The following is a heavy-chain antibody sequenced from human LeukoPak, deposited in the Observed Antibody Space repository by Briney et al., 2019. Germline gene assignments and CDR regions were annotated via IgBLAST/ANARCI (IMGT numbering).Heavy chain of an antibody. J-gene: IGHJ5*02. D-gene: IGHD5-18*01. Sequence: GGSLRLSCAASGFTFSTYAMTWVRQAPGKGLEWVGFIRSKAYGGTTEYAASVKGRFTISRDDSKSIAYLQMNSLKTEDTAVYSCTRDRLGYNYRTNWFDPWGQGTLVTVSS. V-gene: IGHV3-49*04. CDR2: IRSKAYGGTT. CDR3: TRDRLGYNYRTNWFDP. CDR1: GFTFSTYA.